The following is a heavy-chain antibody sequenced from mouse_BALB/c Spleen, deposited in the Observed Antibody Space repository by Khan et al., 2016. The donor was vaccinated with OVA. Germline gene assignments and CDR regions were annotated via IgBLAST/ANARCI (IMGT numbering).Heavy chain of an antibody. CDR1: GYTFINYC. D-gene: IGHD1-1*01. V-gene: IGHV1-7*01. CDR3: ARGGLRWDFDY. Sequence: QVQLQQSGAELAKPGASVKMSCKASGYTFINYCILWLKQRPGQGLEWIGYINPSIGYTENNQNFKDKPTLTADKSSSTAYMQLSSLTSEGSAVYYCARGGLRWDFDYWGQGTTLTVSS. CDR2: INPSIGYT. J-gene: IGHJ2*01.